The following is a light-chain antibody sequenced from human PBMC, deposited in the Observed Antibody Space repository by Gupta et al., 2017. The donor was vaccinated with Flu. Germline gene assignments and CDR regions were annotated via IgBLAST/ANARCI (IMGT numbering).Light chain of an antibody. CDR3: QQCGSSPLFT. J-gene: IGKJ2*01. V-gene: IGKV3-20*01. CDR2: GAS. CDR1: QSIRDNS. Sequence: EVVFTQSPVTLSLSPGERATLSFRTTQSIRDNSLAWYQQKPGQAPRLLIYGASSRATGIPARFSGSGSGTDFTLIISGLEPEDSALYYCQQCGSSPLFTFGQGTKLEIK.